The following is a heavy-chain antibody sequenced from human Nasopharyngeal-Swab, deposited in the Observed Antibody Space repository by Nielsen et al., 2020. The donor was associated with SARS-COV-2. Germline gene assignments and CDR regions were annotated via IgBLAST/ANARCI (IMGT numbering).Heavy chain of an antibody. D-gene: IGHD3-16*02. Sequence: SVNVSCKVSVYTLTELSMHWVRQAPGKGLEWMGGFDPEDGETIYAQKFQGRVTMTEDTSTDTAYMDLSNLRSEDTAVYYCATDSLYRDAFDIWGQGTMVTVSS. V-gene: IGHV1-24*01. CDR1: VYTLTELS. J-gene: IGHJ3*02. CDR2: FDPEDGET. CDR3: ATDSLYRDAFDI.